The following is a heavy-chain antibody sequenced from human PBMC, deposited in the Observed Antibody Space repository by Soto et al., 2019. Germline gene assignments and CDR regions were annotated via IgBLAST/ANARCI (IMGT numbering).Heavy chain of an antibody. CDR3: ARHTSGWHYYDY. D-gene: IGHD6-19*01. V-gene: IGHV3-11*06. CDR1: GFNFSDHY. Sequence: GGSLRLSCAASGFNFSDHYMNWIRQAPGKGLEWVSYISGSSRYTNFADSVKGRFTISRDNAKNSLYLQMNSLRAEDTAVYYCARHTSGWHYYDYWGKGTSLTVSS. J-gene: IGHJ4*02. CDR2: ISGSSRYT.